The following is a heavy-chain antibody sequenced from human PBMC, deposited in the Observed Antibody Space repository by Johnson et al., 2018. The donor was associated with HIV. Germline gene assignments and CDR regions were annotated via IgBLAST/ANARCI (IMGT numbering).Heavy chain of an antibody. CDR1: GFTFSSYA. CDR3: GRAGYSNYDRAFDI. Sequence: QVQLVESGGGVVRPGGSLRLSCAASGFTFSSYAMHWVRQAPGKGLEWVAVITYDGSNKYYAESVKGRFTISRDNANNSLYLQMNSLRAEDTALYYCGRAGYSNYDRAFDIWGQGAMVTVSS. J-gene: IGHJ3*02. V-gene: IGHV3-30-3*01. D-gene: IGHD4-11*01. CDR2: ITYDGSNK.